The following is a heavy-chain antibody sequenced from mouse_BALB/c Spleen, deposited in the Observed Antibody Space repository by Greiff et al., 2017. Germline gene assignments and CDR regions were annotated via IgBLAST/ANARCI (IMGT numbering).Heavy chain of an antibody. CDR3: ARGAGTSPYYAMDY. D-gene: IGHD4-1*01. CDR1: GFSLTSYG. J-gene: IGHJ4*01. CDR2: IWAGGST. V-gene: IGHV2-9*02. Sequence: VKLVESGPGLVAPSQSLSITCTVSGFSLTSYGVHWVRQPPGKGLEWLGVIWAGGSTNYNSALMSRLSISKDNSKSQVFLKMNSLQTDDTAMYYCARGAGTSPYYAMDYWGQGTSVTVSS.